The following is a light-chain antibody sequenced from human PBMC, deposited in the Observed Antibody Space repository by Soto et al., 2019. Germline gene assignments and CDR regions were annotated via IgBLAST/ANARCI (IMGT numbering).Light chain of an antibody. CDR2: DAS. CDR1: QLISGNN. V-gene: IGKV3D-20*01. CDR3: QQLGGSPRT. Sequence: DIVLTQSPASLSLSPGETATLSCGASQLISGNNFAWYQVKPGLAPRLLIYDASRRAAGIPDRFSGRASGTDFTLTITNLEHEDVAVYCCQQLGGSPRTFGGGTKVQIK. J-gene: IGKJ4*01.